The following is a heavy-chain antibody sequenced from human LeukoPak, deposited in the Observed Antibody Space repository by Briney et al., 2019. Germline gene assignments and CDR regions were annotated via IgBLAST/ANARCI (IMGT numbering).Heavy chain of an antibody. CDR3: ARQSSIWNDGTNTDFNY. J-gene: IGHJ4*02. CDR2: INWNGGST. CDR1: GFTFDDYG. D-gene: IGHD1-1*01. V-gene: IGHV3-20*04. Sequence: PGGSLRLSCAASGFTFDDYGMSWVRQAPGKGLEWVSGINWNGGSTGYADSVEGRFTISRDNAKNSLYLQMNSLRVEDTAVYYCARQSSIWNDGTNTDFNYWGQGTLVTVSS.